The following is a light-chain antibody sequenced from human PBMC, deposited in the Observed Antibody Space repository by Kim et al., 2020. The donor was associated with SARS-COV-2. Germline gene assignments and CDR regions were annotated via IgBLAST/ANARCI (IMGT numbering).Light chain of an antibody. CDR2: ENN. J-gene: IGLJ2*01. CDR1: SGSIVSSY. Sequence: NFMLTQPHAVSESPGKTVTISCTRSSGSIVSSYLQWYQQRPGSSPTFVIYENNRRPSGVPDRFSGSFDTSSNSASLTISGLKTEDEADYYCQSFDRTIHVFGGGTKVTVL. V-gene: IGLV6-57*01. CDR3: QSFDRTIHV.